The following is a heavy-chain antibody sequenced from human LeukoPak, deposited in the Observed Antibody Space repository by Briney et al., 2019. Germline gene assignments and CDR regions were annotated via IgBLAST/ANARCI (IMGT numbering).Heavy chain of an antibody. Sequence: GASVKVSCKASGYTFTTYAVTWLRQAPGQGLEWMGWISVYNGNTNYAQNFQGRVTLTTDTSSSTSYMELRSLRSDDTAVYYCARAVKYSGSYYAPPNDAFDVWGQGTLVTVSA. D-gene: IGHD1-26*01. J-gene: IGHJ4*02. CDR3: ARAVKYSGSYYAPPNDAFDV. CDR1: GYTFTTYA. CDR2: ISVYNGNT. V-gene: IGHV1-18*01.